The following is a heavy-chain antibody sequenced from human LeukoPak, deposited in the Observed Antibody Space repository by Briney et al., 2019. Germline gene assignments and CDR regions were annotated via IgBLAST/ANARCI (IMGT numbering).Heavy chain of an antibody. V-gene: IGHV1-2*02. Sequence: ASVKVSCKASGYTFTGYYMHWVRQAPGQGLEWMGWINPNSGGTNYAQKFQGRVTMTRDTSISTAYMELSRLRSDDTAVYYCARSKTLNNYDILTGGTFDYWGQGTLVTVSS. CDR1: GYTFTGYY. J-gene: IGHJ4*02. D-gene: IGHD3-9*01. CDR2: INPNSGGT. CDR3: ARSKTLNNYDILTGGTFDY.